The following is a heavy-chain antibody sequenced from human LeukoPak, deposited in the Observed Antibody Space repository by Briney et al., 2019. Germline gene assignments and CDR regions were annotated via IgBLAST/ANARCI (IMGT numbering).Heavy chain of an antibody. Sequence: GGSLRLSCAASGFTFSTYAMSWVRQAPGKGLEWVSHISGSGGSTYYADSVKGRFTISRDNSKNTLYLQMNSLRAEDTAVYYCARVLGATFDDYYGMDVWGQGTTVTVSS. J-gene: IGHJ6*01. CDR2: ISGSGGST. CDR3: ARVLGATFDDYYGMDV. D-gene: IGHD1-26*01. V-gene: IGHV3-23*01. CDR1: GFTFSTYA.